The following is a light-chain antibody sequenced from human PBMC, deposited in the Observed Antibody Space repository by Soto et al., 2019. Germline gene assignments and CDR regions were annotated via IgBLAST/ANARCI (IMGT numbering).Light chain of an antibody. CDR3: QQYKSYSWT. J-gene: IGKJ1*01. Sequence: DIQMTQSPSTLSASVGDRVTITCRASQSISSWLAWYQQKPGKAPKLLIYKASSLESGAPSRFSGSGSETEFTLTISSLQPDDFATYYCQQYKSYSWTFGQGTKVEIK. V-gene: IGKV1-5*03. CDR2: KAS. CDR1: QSISSW.